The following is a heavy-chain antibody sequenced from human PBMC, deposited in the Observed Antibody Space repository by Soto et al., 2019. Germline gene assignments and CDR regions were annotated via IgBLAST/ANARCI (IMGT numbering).Heavy chain of an antibody. CDR2: IGNYGGDI. CDR3: AKKYLVDYPFDN. J-gene: IGHJ4*02. CDR1: GFTFSSYA. V-gene: IGHV3-23*01. D-gene: IGHD2-21*01. Sequence: EVQLLESGGSLVQPGGSLRLSCAGSGFTFSSYAMAWVRQAPGKGLEWVSSIGNYGGDISYADSVKGRFTGSRDNSKNTLYLQIDSLRAEDTSIYYCAKKYLVDYPFDNWGQGTLGTVSS.